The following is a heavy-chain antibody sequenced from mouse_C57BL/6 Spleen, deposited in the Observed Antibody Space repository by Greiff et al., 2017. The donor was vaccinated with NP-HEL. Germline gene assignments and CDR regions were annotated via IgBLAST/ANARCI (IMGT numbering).Heavy chain of an antibody. Sequence: QVQLKQPGAELVRPGTSVKLSCKASGYTFTSYWMHWVKQRPGQGLEWIGVIDPSDSYTNYNQKFKGKATLTVDTSSSTAYMQLSSLTSEDSAVYYCARKDDYRDYWGKGTTHTVSS. D-gene: IGHD2-4*01. CDR3: ARKDDYRDY. V-gene: IGHV1-59*01. CDR2: IDPSDSYT. CDR1: GYTFTSYW. J-gene: IGHJ2*01.